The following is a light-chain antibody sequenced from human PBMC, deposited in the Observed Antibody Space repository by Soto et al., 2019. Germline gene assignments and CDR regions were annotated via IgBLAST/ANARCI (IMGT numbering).Light chain of an antibody. CDR1: QSVTSY. Sequence: EIVLTQSPGTLSLSPGERATLSCRASQSVTSYLAWYQQKPGQAPRLLIYGASSRATGIPDRFSGSGSGTDFTLTISRLEPEDFAVYYCQQYGSSPPWTFGQGTKVDI. CDR3: QQYGSSPPWT. J-gene: IGKJ1*01. CDR2: GAS. V-gene: IGKV3-20*01.